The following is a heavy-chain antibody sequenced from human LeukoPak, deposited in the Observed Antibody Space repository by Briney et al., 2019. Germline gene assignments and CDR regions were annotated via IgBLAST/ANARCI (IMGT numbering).Heavy chain of an antibody. J-gene: IGHJ5*02. Sequence: PSETLSLTCTVSGGSISSFYWSWIRQAPGKGLEWVSVIYSGGSTYYTDSVKGRFTISRDNSKNTVYLQLNSLRAEDTAVYYCARGQTGGPRLDPWGQGTLVSVSS. CDR3: ARGQTGGPRLDP. D-gene: IGHD2-8*02. V-gene: IGHV3-53*01. CDR1: GGSISSFY. CDR2: IYSGGST.